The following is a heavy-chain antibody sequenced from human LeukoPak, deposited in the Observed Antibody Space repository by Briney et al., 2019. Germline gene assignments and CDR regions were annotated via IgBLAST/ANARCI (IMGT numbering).Heavy chain of an antibody. CDR1: GFTFSSYS. Sequence: GGSLRLSCAASGFTFSSYSMNWVRQAPGKGLEWVSSISSSSSYIYYADSVKGRFTISRDNAKNSLYLQMNSLRAEDTAVHYCARDMGRYDFWSGYPYYFDYWGQGTLVTVSS. J-gene: IGHJ4*02. D-gene: IGHD3-3*01. CDR2: ISSSSSYI. CDR3: ARDMGRYDFWSGYPYYFDY. V-gene: IGHV3-21*01.